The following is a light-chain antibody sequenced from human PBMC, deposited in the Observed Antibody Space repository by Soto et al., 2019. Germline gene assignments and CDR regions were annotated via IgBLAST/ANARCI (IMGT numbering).Light chain of an antibody. J-gene: IGKJ1*01. V-gene: IGKV3-15*01. CDR3: QQYNNWPRT. CDR1: ESVRTS. Sequence: EIVLTHSPATLSVSPWERATLSSRASESVRTSLAWYQQKPGRSPSLLIYGASNRATGLPARFSGSGSGTEFTLTISSLQSEDFAVYYCQQYNNWPRTFGQGTKVDIK. CDR2: GAS.